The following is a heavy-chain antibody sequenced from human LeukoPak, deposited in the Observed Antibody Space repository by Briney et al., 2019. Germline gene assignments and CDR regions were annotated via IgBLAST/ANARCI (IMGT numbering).Heavy chain of an antibody. CDR2: ISSSGSTI. J-gene: IGHJ4*02. CDR1: GFTFSDYY. V-gene: IGHV3-11*04. Sequence: GGSLRLSCAASGFTFSDYYMNWVRQAPGKGLEWVSYISSSGSTIYYADSVKGRFTISRDNAKNSLYLQMNSLRAEDTAVYYCARCLYDYVWGSSLAAYDYWGQGTLVTVSS. D-gene: IGHD3-16*01. CDR3: ARCLYDYVWGSSLAAYDY.